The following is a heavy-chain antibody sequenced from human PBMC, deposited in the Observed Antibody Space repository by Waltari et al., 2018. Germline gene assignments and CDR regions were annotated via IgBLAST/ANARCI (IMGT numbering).Heavy chain of an antibody. V-gene: IGHV4-39*07. CDR3: ARPREEYSSGWRGGVFDY. D-gene: IGHD6-19*01. CDR1: GGPISSSSYY. CDR2: IYYSGRT. J-gene: IGHJ4*02. Sequence: QLQLQESGPGLVKPSETLSLTCTVSGGPISSSSYYWGWIRQPPGKGLEVIGSIYYSGRTYDNPSLKSRVTISVETSKNQFSLKLSSVTAADTAVYYCARPREEYSSGWRGGVFDYWGQGTLVTVSS.